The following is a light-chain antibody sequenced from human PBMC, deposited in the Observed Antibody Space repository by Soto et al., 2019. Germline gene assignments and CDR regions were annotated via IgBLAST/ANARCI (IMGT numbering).Light chain of an antibody. J-gene: IGKJ4*01. CDR1: QAMSTY. Sequence: DIQLTQSPSFLSASVGDTVTITCRASQAMSTYLAWYQQKPGKVPKLLIRSASTLQSGVPPRFSGGGSGTELTLTISTLQPDDSGIYYCQQLNGYQLAFGGGTNVEIK. CDR3: QQLNGYQLA. CDR2: SAS. V-gene: IGKV1-9*01.